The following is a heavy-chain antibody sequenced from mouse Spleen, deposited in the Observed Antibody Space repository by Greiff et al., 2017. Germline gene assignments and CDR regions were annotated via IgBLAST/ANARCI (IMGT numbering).Heavy chain of an antibody. CDR2: INPNNGGT. D-gene: IGHD1-1*02. CDR1: GYTFTDYY. J-gene: IGHJ2*01. CDR3: ASYMGDY. V-gene: IGHV1-26*01. Sequence: EVQLQQPGTELVKPGASVKISCKASGYTFTDYYMNWVKQSHGKSLEWIGDINPNNGGTSYNQKFKGKATLTVDKSSSTAYMELRSLTSEDSAVYYCASYMGDYWGQGTTLTVSS.